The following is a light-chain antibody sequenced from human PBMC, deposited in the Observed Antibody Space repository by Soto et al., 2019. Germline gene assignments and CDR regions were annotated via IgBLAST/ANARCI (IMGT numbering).Light chain of an antibody. CDR2: GAS. Sequence: IVLTQSPGTLSLSPGERATLSCRASQSVSSSYLAWFQQKPGQAPRLLISGASSRATGIPDRFSGSGSGTDFSLTISRLEPEDFAVYYCQQYGSSPPLTFGGGTKVEIK. V-gene: IGKV3-20*01. J-gene: IGKJ4*01. CDR3: QQYGSSPPLT. CDR1: QSVSSSY.